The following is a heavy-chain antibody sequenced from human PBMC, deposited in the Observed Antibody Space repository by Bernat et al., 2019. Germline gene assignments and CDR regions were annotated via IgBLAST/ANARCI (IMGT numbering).Heavy chain of an antibody. V-gene: IGHV3-74*01. CDR3: AREMTTHDAFDN. J-gene: IGHJ3*02. D-gene: IGHD4-11*01. CDR1: GFTFSSYW. CDR2: INSDGSST. Sequence: EVQLVESGGGLVQPGGSLRLSCAASGFTFSSYWMHWVRQAPGKGLVWVSRINSDGSSTSYADSVKGRFTISRDNAKNKLYLQMNSLRAEDTAVYYCAREMTTHDAFDNWGQGKMVTVSS.